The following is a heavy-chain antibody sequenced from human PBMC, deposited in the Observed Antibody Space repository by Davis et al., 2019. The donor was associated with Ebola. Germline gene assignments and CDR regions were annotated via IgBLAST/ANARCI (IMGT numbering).Heavy chain of an antibody. CDR3: SRDWTYSGPNYFDL. CDR1: GFTFSRFA. V-gene: IGHV3-30-3*01. Sequence: PGGSLRLSCAASGFTFSRFAMHWVRQAPGKGLEWVTLISYDGNDKDYADSVRGRFTISRDNSKNTFYLQINSLRAEDTAVYYCSRDWTYSGPNYFDLWGQGTLVTVSS. CDR2: ISYDGNDK. J-gene: IGHJ4*02. D-gene: IGHD3/OR15-3a*01.